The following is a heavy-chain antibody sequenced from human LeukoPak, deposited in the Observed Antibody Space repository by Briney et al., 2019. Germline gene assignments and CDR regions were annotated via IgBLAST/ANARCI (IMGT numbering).Heavy chain of an antibody. J-gene: IGHJ4*02. D-gene: IGHD3-10*01. V-gene: IGHV4-34*01. CDR3: ASRPYGSACYWRQKPFDY. Sequence: SETLSLTCAVYGGSFSGYYWSWIRQPPGKGLEWIGEINHSGSTNYNPSLKSRVTISVDTSKKQFSLKLSSVTAADTAVYYCASRPYGSACYWRQKPFDYWGQGTLVTVSS. CDR2: INHSGST. CDR1: GGSFSGYY.